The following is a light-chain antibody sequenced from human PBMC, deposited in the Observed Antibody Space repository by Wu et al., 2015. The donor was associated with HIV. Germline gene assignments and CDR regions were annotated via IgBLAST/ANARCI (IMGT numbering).Light chain of an antibody. V-gene: IGKV3-20*01. CDR3: QKYNTAPWT. Sequence: TLSLSPGKSHLSCRASQSLSSRNLAWYRQTPGQLPDFSCMCIYRATGIPDRFSGSGSGTDFTLTITRLEPEDFATYYCQKYNTAPWTFGQGTKVEMK. CDR1: QSLSSRN. CDR2: CI. J-gene: IGKJ1*01.